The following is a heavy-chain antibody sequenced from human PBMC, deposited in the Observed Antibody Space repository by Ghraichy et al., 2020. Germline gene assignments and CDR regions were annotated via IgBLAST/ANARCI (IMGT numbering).Heavy chain of an antibody. CDR3: AREGTGGVYDSSGYYPVV. CDR1: GGSISSYY. V-gene: IGHV4-59*01. J-gene: IGHJ4*02. Sequence: SETLSLTCTVSGGSISSYYWSWIRQPPGKGLEWIGYIYYSGSTNYNPSLKSRVTISVDTSKNQFSLKLSSVTAADTAVYYCAREGTGGVYDSSGYYPVVWGQGTLVTVSS. D-gene: IGHD3-22*01. CDR2: IYYSGST.